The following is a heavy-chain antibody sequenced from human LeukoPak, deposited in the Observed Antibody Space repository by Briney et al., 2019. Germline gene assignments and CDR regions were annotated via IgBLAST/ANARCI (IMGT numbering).Heavy chain of an antibody. CDR2: IWYDGSNK. V-gene: IGHV3-33*01. D-gene: IGHD6-13*01. CDR3: ARDLAAAGFDY. J-gene: IGHJ4*02. CDR1: GFTFSSYG. Sequence: PGGSLRLSCAASGFTFSSYGMHWVRQAPGKGLEWVAVIWYDGSNKYYADSVKGRFTISRDNAKNSLYLQMNSLRAEDTAVYYCARDLAAAGFDYWGQGTLVTVSS.